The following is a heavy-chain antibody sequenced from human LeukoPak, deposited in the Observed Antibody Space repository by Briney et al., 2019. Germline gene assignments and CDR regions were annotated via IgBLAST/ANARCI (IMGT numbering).Heavy chain of an antibody. J-gene: IGHJ4*02. V-gene: IGHV4-4*07. Sequence: SETLSLTCTVSGGSLSNYYWSWIRQPAGKGLEWIGRIYPSGSTNYNPSLESRVTMSVDTSKNQFSLKLSSVTAADTAIYYCARAPTSAAGPYFDYWGQGTLVTVSS. D-gene: IGHD6-13*01. CDR2: IYPSGST. CDR3: ARAPTSAAGPYFDY. CDR1: GGSLSNYY.